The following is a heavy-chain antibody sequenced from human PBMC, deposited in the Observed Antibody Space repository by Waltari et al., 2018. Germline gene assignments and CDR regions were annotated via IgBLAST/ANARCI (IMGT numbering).Heavy chain of an antibody. CDR3: ARDRGAAAGFSDWFDP. V-gene: IGHV4-4*07. J-gene: IGHJ5*02. D-gene: IGHD6-13*01. CDR1: GGSISSYY. CDR2: IYTSGST. Sequence: QVQLQESGPGLVKPSETLSLTCTASGGSISSYYWLWIRPPAGKGLEWIGRIYTSGSTNYNPSLKSRVTMSVDTSKNQFSLKLSSVTAADTAVYYCARDRGAAAGFSDWFDPWGQGTLVTVSS.